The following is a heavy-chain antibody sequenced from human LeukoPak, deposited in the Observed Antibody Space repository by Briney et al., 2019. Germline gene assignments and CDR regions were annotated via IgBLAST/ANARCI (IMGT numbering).Heavy chain of an antibody. CDR3: ARRGYSYGFDY. J-gene: IGHJ4*02. Sequence: PSQTLSLTCTVSGGSISSGDYYWSWIRQHPGKGLEWIGYIYYRGASYYNPSLKSRVTMSVDTSKNQFSLKLSSVTAADTAVYYCARRGYSYGFDYWGQGTLVTVSS. CDR2: IYYRGAS. V-gene: IGHV4-31*03. CDR1: GGSISSGDYY. D-gene: IGHD5-18*01.